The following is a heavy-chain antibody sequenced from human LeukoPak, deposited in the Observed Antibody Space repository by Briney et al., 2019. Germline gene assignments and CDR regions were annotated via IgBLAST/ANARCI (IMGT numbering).Heavy chain of an antibody. CDR3: ARVGATGTTSPFDY. D-gene: IGHD1-1*01. CDR1: GYTFTGYY. V-gene: IGHV1-2*02. Sequence: ASVKVSCKASGYTFTGYYMHWVRQAPGQGLEWMGWINPNSGGTNYAQKFQGRVTMTRDTSISTVYMELSRLRSDDTAVYYCARVGATGTTSPFDYWGQGTLVTVSS. CDR2: INPNSGGT. J-gene: IGHJ4*02.